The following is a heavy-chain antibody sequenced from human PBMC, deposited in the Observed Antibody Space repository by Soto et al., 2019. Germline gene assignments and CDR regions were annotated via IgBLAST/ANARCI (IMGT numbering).Heavy chain of an antibody. V-gene: IGHV3-73*02. CDR2: VRSKANSYAT. CDR1: GFTFSGSA. Sequence: VQLVESGGGLVQPGGSLKLSCAASGFTFSGSAMHWVRQASGKGLEWVGRVRSKANSYATAYAASVKGRFTISRDDSKNTAYLQMNSLQTEDTAVYYCIRRSQDDSSGYFAYWGQGTLVTVSS. D-gene: IGHD3-22*01. CDR3: IRRSQDDSSGYFAY. J-gene: IGHJ4*02.